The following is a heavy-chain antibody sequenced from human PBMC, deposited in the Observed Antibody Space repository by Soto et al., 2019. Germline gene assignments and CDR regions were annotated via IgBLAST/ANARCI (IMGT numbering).Heavy chain of an antibody. D-gene: IGHD6-6*01. CDR1: GGSINSDDYY. CDR3: ARDRSNSADSFEC. CDR2: IYYSGRT. V-gene: IGHV4-30-4*01. Sequence: SETLSLTCTVSGGSINSDDYYWSWIRQPPGKGLEWIGYIYYSGRTSYNPSLKSRLTIAKDTSKNQFSLKLNSVSAADTAVYYFARDRSNSADSFECWGQGTLVTVSS. J-gene: IGHJ4*02.